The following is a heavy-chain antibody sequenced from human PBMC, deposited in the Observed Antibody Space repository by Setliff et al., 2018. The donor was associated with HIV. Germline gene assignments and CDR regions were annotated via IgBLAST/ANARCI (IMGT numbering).Heavy chain of an antibody. CDR3: VRLDTYGDYDWGWFDP. Sequence: ASVKVSCKASGYTSTSYDLNWVRQATGQGLEWMGWMNPNSGNTGYAQKFQGRVTMTRDTSISTAYMELSSLRSEDTAVYYCVRLDTYGDYDWGWFDPWGQGTLVTVSS. CDR1: GYTSTSYD. D-gene: IGHD4-17*01. CDR2: MNPNSGNT. J-gene: IGHJ5*02. V-gene: IGHV1-8*02.